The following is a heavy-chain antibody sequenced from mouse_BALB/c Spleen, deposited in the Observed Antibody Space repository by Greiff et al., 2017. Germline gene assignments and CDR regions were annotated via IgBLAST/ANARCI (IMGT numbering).Heavy chain of an antibody. CDR1: GYSITSGYY. D-gene: IGHD2-14*01. J-gene: IGHJ4*01. CDR2: ISYDGSN. Sequence: EVHLVESGPGLVKPSQSLSLTCSVTGYSITSGYYWNWIRQFPGNKLEWMGYISYDGSNNYNPSLKNRISITRDTSKNQFFLKLNSVTTEDTATYYCARDRYGNAMDYWGQGTSVTVSS. V-gene: IGHV3-6*02. CDR3: ARDRYGNAMDY.